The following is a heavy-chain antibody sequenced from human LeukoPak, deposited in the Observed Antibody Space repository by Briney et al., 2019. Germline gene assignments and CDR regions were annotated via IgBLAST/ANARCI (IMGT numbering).Heavy chain of an antibody. CDR3: AKDLRGSYFKVNYFDY. CDR1: GFTFSSYW. CDR2: IKQDGSEK. V-gene: IGHV3-7*03. J-gene: IGHJ4*02. D-gene: IGHD1-26*01. Sequence: GGSLRLSCAASGFTFSSYWMSWVRQAPGKGLEWVANIKQDGSEKYYVDSVKGRFTISSDNAKNSLYLQMNSLRAEDTAVYYCAKDLRGSYFKVNYFDYWGQGTLVTVSS.